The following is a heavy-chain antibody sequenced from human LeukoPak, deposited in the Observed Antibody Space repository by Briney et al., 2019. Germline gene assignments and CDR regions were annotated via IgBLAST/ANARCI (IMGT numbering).Heavy chain of an antibody. J-gene: IGHJ4*02. D-gene: IGHD2-21*02. V-gene: IGHV3-30*02. Sequence: GGSLRLSCASSGFTFSSYGMHWVRQAPGKGLEWVAFIRYDGSNKYYADSVKGRFTISRDNSKNTLYLQMNSLRAEDTAVYYCARGRTLAVTAIGYWGQGTLVTVSS. CDR1: GFTFSSYG. CDR2: IRYDGSNK. CDR3: ARGRTLAVTAIGY.